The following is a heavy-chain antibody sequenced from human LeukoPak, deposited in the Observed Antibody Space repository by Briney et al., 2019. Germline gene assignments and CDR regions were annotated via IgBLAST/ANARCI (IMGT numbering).Heavy chain of an antibody. CDR2: ISAYNGNT. CDR3: ARERPPVAVPAAMPLYYYYYYMDV. D-gene: IGHD2-2*01. J-gene: IGHJ6*03. V-gene: IGHV1-18*01. Sequence: ASVKVSCKASGYTFTSYGISWVRQAPGQGLEWMGWISAYNGNTNYAQKLQGRVTMTTDTSTSTAYMELRSLRSDDTAVYYCARERPPVAVPAAMPLYYYYYYMDVWGKGTTVTVSS. CDR1: GYTFTSYG.